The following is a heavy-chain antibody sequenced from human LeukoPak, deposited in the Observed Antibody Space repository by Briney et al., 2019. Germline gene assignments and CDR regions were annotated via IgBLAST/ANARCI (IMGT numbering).Heavy chain of an antibody. Sequence: PGGSLRLSCAASGFTFSSYWMHWVRQAPGKGLVWVSRIKSDGSATSYADSVKGRFTIPRDNAKNTLYLQMNSLRAEDTGLYYCARAYGPDYWGQGTLVTVSS. D-gene: IGHD4-17*01. CDR2: IKSDGSAT. J-gene: IGHJ4*02. V-gene: IGHV3-74*01. CDR1: GFTFSSYW. CDR3: ARAYGPDY.